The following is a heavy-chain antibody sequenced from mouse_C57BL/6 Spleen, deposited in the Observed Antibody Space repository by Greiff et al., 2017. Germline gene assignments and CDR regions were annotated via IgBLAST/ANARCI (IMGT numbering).Heavy chain of an antibody. J-gene: IGHJ4*01. CDR3: ARDGGDALDY. Sequence: VQLQESGAELMKPGASVKLSCTASGYTFTGYWIEWVKQRPGHGLEWIGVILPGSGSTNYKEKFKGKATFTADTSSSTAYLQLSHLTTEDSAICYCARDGGDALDYWGQGTSVTVSS. CDR2: ILPGSGST. V-gene: IGHV1-9*01. CDR1: GYTFTGYW.